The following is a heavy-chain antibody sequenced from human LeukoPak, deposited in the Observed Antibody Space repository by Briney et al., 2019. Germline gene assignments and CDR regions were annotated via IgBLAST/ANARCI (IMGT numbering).Heavy chain of an antibody. CDR3: ARQGRSYLNPNRGWFDP. V-gene: IGHV3-21*06. CDR2: LSATSSYK. D-gene: IGHD2/OR15-2a*01. J-gene: IGHJ5*02. Sequence: GGSLRLSRVASGFSFSSYTIKWVGQPPGGGVECVLSLSATSSYKSYAASLTGRFTSSRDHPKNSVFLQMNSLRVEDTAVYYCARQGRSYLNPNRGWFDPWGQGTLVTVAS. CDR1: GFSFSSYT.